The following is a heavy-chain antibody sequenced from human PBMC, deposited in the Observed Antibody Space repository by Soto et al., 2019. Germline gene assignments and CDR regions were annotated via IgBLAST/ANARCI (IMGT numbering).Heavy chain of an antibody. Sequence: QVQLQESGPGLVKPSQTLSLTCTVSGGSISSGGYYWSWIRQHPGKGLEWIGSISYSGSTYYNPSLKSRVTISVDTSKTQYSRELSSVTAADTAVYYCARDRGSSARYFQHWGQGTLVTVAS. CDR3: ARDRGSSARYFQH. V-gene: IGHV4-31*03. CDR2: ISYSGST. CDR1: GGSISSGGYY. J-gene: IGHJ1*01. D-gene: IGHD6-6*01.